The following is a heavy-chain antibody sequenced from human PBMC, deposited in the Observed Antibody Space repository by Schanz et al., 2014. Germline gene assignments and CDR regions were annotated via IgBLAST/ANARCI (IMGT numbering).Heavy chain of an antibody. CDR1: GGTFSRLT. J-gene: IGHJ4*02. CDR3: ARGRGFYDY. V-gene: IGHV1-69*02. D-gene: IGHD3-10*01. CDR2: IIPVLNIA. Sequence: QVQLVQSGADVKKPGSSVRVSCKASGGTFSRLTFSWVRQAPGQGLEWMGKIIPVLNIATYAQRFQGRVSITADTSTNTAYMELSSLTSEDTAVHYCARGRGFYDYWGQGTLVIVSS.